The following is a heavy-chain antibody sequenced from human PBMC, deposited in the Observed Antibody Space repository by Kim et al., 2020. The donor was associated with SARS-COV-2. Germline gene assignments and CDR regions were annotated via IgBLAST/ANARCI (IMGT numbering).Heavy chain of an antibody. CDR3: ARVSAVSGWYYFDY. J-gene: IGHJ4*02. V-gene: IGHV3-11*04. Sequence: ADSEKGRFTISRDNAKNSLYRQMNSLRAEDTAVYYCARVSAVSGWYYFDYWGQGTLVTVSS. D-gene: IGHD6-19*01.